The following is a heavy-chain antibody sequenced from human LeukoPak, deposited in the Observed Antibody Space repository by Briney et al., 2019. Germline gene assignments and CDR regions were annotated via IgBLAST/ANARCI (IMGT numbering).Heavy chain of an antibody. Sequence: ASVKVSCKASGYTFTSYYMHWVRQVPGQGLEWMGWINPNSGGTNYAQKFQGRVTMTRDTSISTAYMELSRLRSDDTAVYYCARTLYDFWSGSYNWFDPWGQGTLVTVSS. V-gene: IGHV1-2*02. CDR3: ARTLYDFWSGSYNWFDP. CDR1: GYTFTSYY. J-gene: IGHJ5*02. CDR2: INPNSGGT. D-gene: IGHD3-3*01.